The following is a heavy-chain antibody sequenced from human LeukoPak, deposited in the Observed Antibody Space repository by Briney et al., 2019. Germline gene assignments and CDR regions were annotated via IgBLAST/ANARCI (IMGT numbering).Heavy chain of an antibody. CDR2: INPNSGGT. D-gene: IGHD3-10*01. Sequence: ASVKVSCKASGYTFTGYYMHWVRLAPGQGLEWMGWINPNSGGTNYAQKFQGRVTMTRDTSISTAYMELSRLRSDDTAVYYCARGRLLWFGELLSDYCYYGMDVWGQGTTVTVSS. V-gene: IGHV1-2*02. CDR3: ARGRLLWFGELLSDYCYYGMDV. J-gene: IGHJ6*02. CDR1: GYTFTGYY.